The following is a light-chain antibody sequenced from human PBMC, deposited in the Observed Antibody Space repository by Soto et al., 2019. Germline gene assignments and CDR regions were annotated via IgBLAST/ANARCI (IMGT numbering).Light chain of an antibody. J-gene: IGLJ3*02. CDR2: RNN. Sequence: QSVLTQPPSASGTPGQRVTISCSGSSSNIGSNTVNWFQQLPGTAPKLLIYRNNQRPSGVPDRFSGSQSGTSASLAISGLQSEDEADYYCAAWDGSLNGWVFGGGTKVTVL. V-gene: IGLV1-44*01. CDR1: SSNIGSNT. CDR3: AAWDGSLNGWV.